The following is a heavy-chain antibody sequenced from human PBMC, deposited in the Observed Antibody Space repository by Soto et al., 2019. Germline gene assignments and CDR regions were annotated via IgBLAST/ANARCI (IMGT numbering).Heavy chain of an antibody. CDR2: INHTGGT. V-gene: IGHV4-34*01. CDR1: GGSVNGYY. J-gene: IGHJ5*02. CDR3: ATRITVFGLLIPPFDP. Sequence: SETLSLTCAVYGGSVNGYYLNWIRQPPGKGLEWIGEINHTGGTHYNPSLKSRVTMSVDTSKNQFSLRLSSVTAADTAIYYCATRITVFGLLIPPFDPWGQGTQVTVSS. D-gene: IGHD3-3*01.